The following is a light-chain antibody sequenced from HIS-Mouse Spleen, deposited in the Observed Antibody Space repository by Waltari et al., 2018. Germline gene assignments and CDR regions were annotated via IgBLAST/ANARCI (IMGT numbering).Light chain of an antibody. CDR3: YSYAGSYTWV. J-gene: IGLJ3*02. V-gene: IGLV3-10*01. CDR1: ALPKKY. Sequence: SYELTQPPSVSVSPGQTARITCSGHALPKKYAYWYQQKSGQAPGLVIYEDSKRPSGIPERFSGSSSGTMATLTISGAQVEDEADYYCYSYAGSYTWVFGGGTKLTVL. CDR2: EDS.